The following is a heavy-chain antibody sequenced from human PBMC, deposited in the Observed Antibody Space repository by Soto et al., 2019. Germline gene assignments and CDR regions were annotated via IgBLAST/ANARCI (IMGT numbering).Heavy chain of an antibody. CDR3: AREKGSAGSFDF. CDR1: GYSFTRYA. V-gene: IGHV1-3*01. J-gene: IGHJ4*02. D-gene: IGHD6-13*01. Sequence: ASVKVSCKGFGYSFTRYAIHWVRQAPGQSLEWMGWINAGGGGTKYSQKLQGRVTITRDTSATTVYLDLSSLRYEDTAMYYCAREKGSAGSFDFWGQGTLVTVSS. CDR2: INAGGGGT.